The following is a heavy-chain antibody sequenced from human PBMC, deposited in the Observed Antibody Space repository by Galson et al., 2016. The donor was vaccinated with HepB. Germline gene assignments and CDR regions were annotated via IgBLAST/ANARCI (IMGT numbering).Heavy chain of an antibody. CDR3: ARDIVVVPAAISDYYHHMDV. CDR1: GYTYTSYG. V-gene: IGHV1-18*01. D-gene: IGHD2-2*01. CDR2: ISGYSGNT. Sequence: SVKVSCKASGYTYTSYGISWVRQAPGQGLEWMGWISGYSGNTNYAQKVQGRVIMTTDASTTTAYMELRSLRSDDSAVYFCARDIVVVPAAISDYYHHMDVWGQGTTVTVSS. J-gene: IGHJ6*03.